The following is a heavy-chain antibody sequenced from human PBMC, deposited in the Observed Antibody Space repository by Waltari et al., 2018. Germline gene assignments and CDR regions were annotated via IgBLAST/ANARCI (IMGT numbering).Heavy chain of an antibody. Sequence: QLQLQESGPGLVKPSETLSLTCTVSGGSISSSSYYWGWIRQPPGKGLEWIGSIYYSGSTYYNPSLKSRVTISVDTSKNQFSLKLSSVTAADTAVYYCARGGEMIVVVSEFQHWGQGTLVTVSS. J-gene: IGHJ1*01. CDR2: IYYSGST. D-gene: IGHD3-22*01. V-gene: IGHV4-39*01. CDR1: GGSISSSSYY. CDR3: ARGGEMIVVVSEFQH.